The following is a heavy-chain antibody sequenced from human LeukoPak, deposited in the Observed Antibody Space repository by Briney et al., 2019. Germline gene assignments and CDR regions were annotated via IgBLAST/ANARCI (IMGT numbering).Heavy chain of an antibody. V-gene: IGHV1-18*01. J-gene: IGHJ2*01. CDR1: GYTFTSYG. CDR3: ARDRRPIVVVTATPQGNWYFDL. Sequence: ASVKVSCKASGYTFTSYGISWVRQAPGQGLEWMGWISAYNGNTNYAQKLQGRVTMTTDTSTSTAYMELRSLRSDDTAVYYCARDRRPIVVVTATPQGNWYFDLWGRGTLVTVTS. CDR2: ISAYNGNT. D-gene: IGHD2-21*02.